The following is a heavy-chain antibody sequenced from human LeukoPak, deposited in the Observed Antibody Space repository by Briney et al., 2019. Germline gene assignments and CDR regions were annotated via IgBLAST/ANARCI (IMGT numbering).Heavy chain of an antibody. CDR3: ARTIFGVASHAFDI. CDR2: IYHSGST. Sequence: SETLSLTCAVSGGSISSGGYSWSWLRQPPGKGLEWIGYIYHSGSTYYNPSLKSRVTISVDRSKNQFSLKLSSVTAADTAVYYCARTIFGVASHAFDIWGQGTMVTVSS. D-gene: IGHD3-3*01. CDR1: GGSISSGGYS. J-gene: IGHJ3*02. V-gene: IGHV4-30-2*01.